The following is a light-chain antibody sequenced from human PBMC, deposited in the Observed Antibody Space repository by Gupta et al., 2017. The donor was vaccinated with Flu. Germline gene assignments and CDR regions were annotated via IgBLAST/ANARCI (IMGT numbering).Light chain of an antibody. J-gene: IGLJ2*01. Sequence: QVVLTQPPSASASLGASVTLTCTLSTGHSNYAVAWHQQQPEKGPRYLMKVTSDGSRTRGDGIPDRFSGSSSGVDRYLTISSLKSEDEGDYYCQAWGTGPVFGGGTRLTVL. CDR3: QAWGTGPV. V-gene: IGLV4-69*01. CDR1: TGHSNYA. CDR2: VTSDGSR.